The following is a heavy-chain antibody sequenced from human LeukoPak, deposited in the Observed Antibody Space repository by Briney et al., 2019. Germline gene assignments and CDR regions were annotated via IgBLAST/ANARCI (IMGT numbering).Heavy chain of an antibody. V-gene: IGHV3-21*01. Sequence: GGSLRLSCAASGFTFSSYSMNWVRQAPGKGLEWVSSISSSSSYIYYADSVKGRFTISRDNAKNSLYLQMNSLRAEDTAVYYCARDSKQYSSSFPVSDYWGQGTLVTVSS. J-gene: IGHJ4*02. CDR2: ISSSSSYI. CDR1: GFTFSSYS. CDR3: ARDSKQYSSSFPVSDY. D-gene: IGHD6-6*01.